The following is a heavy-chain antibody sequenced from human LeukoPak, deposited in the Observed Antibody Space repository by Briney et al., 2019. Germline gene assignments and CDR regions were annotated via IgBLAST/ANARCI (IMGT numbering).Heavy chain of an antibody. CDR1: VYTFTSYA. J-gene: IGHJ4*02. CDR3: ARVVRYSSGPLTDLLPYYFDY. D-gene: IGHD6-19*01. V-gene: IGHV1-3*03. CDR2: INAGNGNT. Sequence: ASVKVSCKASVYTFTSYAMHWVRQAPGQRLEWMGWINAGNGNTKYPQEFQGRVTITRDTSASAVYMELSSLRSDDMAVYYCARVVRYSSGPLTDLLPYYFDYWGQGTLVTVSS.